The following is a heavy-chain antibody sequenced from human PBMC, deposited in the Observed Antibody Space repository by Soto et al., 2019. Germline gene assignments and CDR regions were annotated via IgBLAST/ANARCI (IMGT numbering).Heavy chain of an antibody. J-gene: IGHJ4*02. Sequence: QVQLVQSGAEVKKPGASVKVSCKASGYTFSSYGISWVRQAPGQGLEWMGWISAYNGNTNYAQKLQGRVTMTTNTSTSNAYMEVRGLRSDDPAVYYCARSIAAAVDLDYWGQGTLVTVSS. CDR2: ISAYNGNT. CDR1: GYTFSSYG. CDR3: ARSIAAAVDLDY. V-gene: IGHV1-18*01. D-gene: IGHD6-13*01.